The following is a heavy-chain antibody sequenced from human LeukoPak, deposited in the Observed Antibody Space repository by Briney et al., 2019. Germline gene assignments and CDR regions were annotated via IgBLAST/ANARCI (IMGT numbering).Heavy chain of an antibody. V-gene: IGHV3-23*01. CDR1: GFTFSSYA. J-gene: IGHJ4*02. CDR2: ISGSGGST. CDR3: AKNGRGYSSDYFDY. D-gene: IGHD5-18*01. Sequence: GGSLRLSCAASGFTFSSYAMSWVRQAPGKGLEWVSAISGSGGSTYYADSVKGRFTISRDDSKNTLYLQMNTLRAGDTAVYSCAKNGRGYSSDYFDYWGQGTLVTVSS.